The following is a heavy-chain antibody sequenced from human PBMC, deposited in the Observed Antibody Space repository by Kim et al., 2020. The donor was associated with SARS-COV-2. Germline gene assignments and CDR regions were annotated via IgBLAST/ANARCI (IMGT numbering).Heavy chain of an antibody. CDR2: IYYSGST. CDR1: GGSISSYY. D-gene: IGHD3-10*01. Sequence: SETLSLTCTVSGGSISSYYWSWIRQPPGKGLEWIGYIYYSGSTNYNPSLKSRVTISVDTSKNQFSLKLSSVTAADTAVYYCARVNDYYGSGSYYGYFDYWGQGTLVTVSS. CDR3: ARVNDYYGSGSYYGYFDY. J-gene: IGHJ4*02. V-gene: IGHV4-59*01.